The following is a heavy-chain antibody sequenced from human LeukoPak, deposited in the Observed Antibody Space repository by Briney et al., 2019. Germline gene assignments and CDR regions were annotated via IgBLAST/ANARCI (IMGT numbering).Heavy chain of an antibody. CDR2: TYYRSKWYN. Sequence: SQTLSLTCAISGDSVSSNSAAWNWIRQSPSRGLEWLGRTYYRSKWYNDYAVSVKSRITTNPDTSKNQFSLQRNSVTPEDTAVYYCARSWGSIGSYYFDYWGQGTLVTVSS. CDR1: GDSVSSNSAA. D-gene: IGHD7-27*01. J-gene: IGHJ4*02. CDR3: ARSWGSIGSYYFDY. V-gene: IGHV6-1*01.